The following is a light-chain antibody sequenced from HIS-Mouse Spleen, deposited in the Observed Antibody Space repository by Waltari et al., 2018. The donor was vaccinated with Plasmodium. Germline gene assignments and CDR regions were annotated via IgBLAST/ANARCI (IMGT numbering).Light chain of an antibody. V-gene: IGKV3-20*01. CDR1: QSVSSSY. J-gene: IGKJ4*01. CDR2: GAS. Sequence: DIVLTQSPGTLSLSPGERATLSCRASQSVSSSYLAWYQQKPGQAPRLRIYGASSRATGIPDRFSGSGSGTDFTLTISRLEPEDFAVYYCQQYGSSPSLTFGGGTKVEIK. CDR3: QQYGSSPSLT.